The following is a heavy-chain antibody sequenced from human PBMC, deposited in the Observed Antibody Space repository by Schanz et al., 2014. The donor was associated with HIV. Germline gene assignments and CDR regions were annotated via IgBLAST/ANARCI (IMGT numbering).Heavy chain of an antibody. Sequence: EAQLLESGGGLVQPGGSLRLSCAASGFTFSSYAMTWVRQAPGKGLEWLSTLSGSGDRTYYADSVKGRVTISRDNSKNTLYLQMNSLRVEDTAVYYCAKPEYDSRGNSQSHFDSWGQGTLVTVSS. V-gene: IGHV3-23*01. D-gene: IGHD3-22*01. CDR1: GFTFSSYA. CDR2: LSGSGDRT. CDR3: AKPEYDSRGNSQSHFDS. J-gene: IGHJ4*02.